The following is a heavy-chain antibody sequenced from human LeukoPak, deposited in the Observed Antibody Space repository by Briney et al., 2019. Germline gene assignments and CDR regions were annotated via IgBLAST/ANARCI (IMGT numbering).Heavy chain of an antibody. CDR3: ARSTEWFADY. CDR2: MTSDSNTI. CDR1: RFNFNVYS. D-gene: IGHD3-3*01. Sequence: GGSLRLSCAASRFNFNVYSMNWVRQAPGKGLEWISYMTSDSNTIYYADSVRGRFTISRDNAKKSVYLELSNLRADDTAMYYCARSTEWFADYWGQGTLVTVSS. V-gene: IGHV3-48*01. J-gene: IGHJ4*02.